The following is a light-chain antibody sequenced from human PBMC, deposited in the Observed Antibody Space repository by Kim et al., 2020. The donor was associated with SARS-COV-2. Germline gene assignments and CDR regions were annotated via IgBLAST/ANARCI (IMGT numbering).Light chain of an antibody. V-gene: IGLV3-1*01. CDR3: QAWDRSTAWV. CDR1: KLGDKY. J-gene: IGLJ3*02. CDR2: QDS. Sequence: SYELTQPPSVSVSPGQTASITCSGDKLGDKYACWYQQKPGQSPVLVIYQDSKRPSGIPERFSGSSSGNTATLTISGTQAMDEADYYCQAWDRSTAWVFGG.